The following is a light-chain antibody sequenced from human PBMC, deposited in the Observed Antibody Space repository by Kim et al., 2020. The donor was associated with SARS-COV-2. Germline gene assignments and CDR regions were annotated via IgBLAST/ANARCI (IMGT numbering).Light chain of an antibody. Sequence: GQSITISRTGTSSDGGGYNYVSWYQQHPGKAPKLMIYDVSKRPSGVSNRFSGSKSGNTAFLTISGLQAEDEADYYCSSYTSSSTWVFGGGTQLTVL. CDR1: SSDGGGYNY. J-gene: IGLJ3*02. CDR2: DVS. CDR3: SSYTSSSTWV. V-gene: IGLV2-14*04.